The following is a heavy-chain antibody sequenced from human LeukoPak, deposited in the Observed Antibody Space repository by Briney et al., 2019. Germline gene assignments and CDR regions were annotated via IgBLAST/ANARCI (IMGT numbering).Heavy chain of an antibody. CDR1: GYTFSLFD. J-gene: IGHJ6*01. Sequence: SGGSLRLPCAASGYTFSLFDMSWARRTPGRGLEWVSDISGSGDNTLYADSVRGRFTISRDNSKNTLYLEMNTLSAEDTAIYYCAKMKGHPLPKYYMDVWGQGTTVTVSS. CDR3: AKMKGHPLPKYYMDV. CDR2: ISGSGDNT. D-gene: IGHD1-26*01. V-gene: IGHV3-23*01.